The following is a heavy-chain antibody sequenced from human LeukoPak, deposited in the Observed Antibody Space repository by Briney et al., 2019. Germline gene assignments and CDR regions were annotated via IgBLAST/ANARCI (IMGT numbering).Heavy chain of an antibody. CDR3: AKDRGSLYLFDY. CDR1: GYTFTGYY. V-gene: IGHV1-2*02. J-gene: IGHJ4*02. D-gene: IGHD1-26*01. CDR2: INPNSGGT. Sequence: GASVKVSCKASGYTFTGYYMHWVRRAPGQGLEWMGWINPNSGGTNYAQKFQGRVTMTRDTSISTACMELSSLRSEDTAVYYCAKDRGSLYLFDYWGQGTLVTVSS.